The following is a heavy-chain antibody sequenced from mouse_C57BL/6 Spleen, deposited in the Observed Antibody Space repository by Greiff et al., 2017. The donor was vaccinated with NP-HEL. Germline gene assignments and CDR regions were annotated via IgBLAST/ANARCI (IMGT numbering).Heavy chain of an antibody. CDR3: AKKMDYYYDGYYAMDY. J-gene: IGHJ4*01. D-gene: IGHD2-4*01. CDR1: GFSLTSSG. CDR2: IWSGGGT. V-gene: IGHV2-5*01. Sequence: QVQLKESGPGLVQPSQSLSITCTVSGFSLTSSGVHWVRQSPGKGLEWLGVIWSGGGTDYNAAFMSRLSITKDNAKSQVFIKMNSLQADDTAIYYGAKKMDYYYDGYYAMDYWGQGTSVTVSS.